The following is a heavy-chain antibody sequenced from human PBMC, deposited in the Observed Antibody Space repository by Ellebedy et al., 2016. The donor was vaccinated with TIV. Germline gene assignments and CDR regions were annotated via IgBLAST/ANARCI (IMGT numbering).Heavy chain of an antibody. Sequence: GGSLRLSCAASGFTFSDYYMSWIRQAPGKGLEWVSYISSSSSYTNYADSVKGRFTISRDNAKNSLYLQMNSLRAEDTAVYYCAREGYCSSTSCPENYYGMDVWGQGTTVTVSS. J-gene: IGHJ6*02. D-gene: IGHD2-2*01. CDR3: AREGYCSSTSCPENYYGMDV. V-gene: IGHV3-11*06. CDR1: GFTFSDYY. CDR2: ISSSSSYT.